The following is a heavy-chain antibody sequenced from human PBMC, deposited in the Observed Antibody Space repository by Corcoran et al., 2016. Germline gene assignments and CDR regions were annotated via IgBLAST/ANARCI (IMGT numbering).Heavy chain of an antibody. V-gene: IGHV4-39*07. CDR3: ARGGPPGPMGYCYDYYGMDV. J-gene: IGHJ6*02. CDR2: IYHSGST. D-gene: IGHD3-10*01. CDR1: GGSISSSSYY. Sequence: QLQLQESGPGLVKPSETLSLTCTVSGGSISSSSYYWGWIRQPPGKGLEWIGSIYHSGSTYYHPSLKSRVTISVNTSKNQFSRKLSSAAAADSDVYYCARGGPPGPMGYCYDYYGMDVWGQGTTVTVSS.